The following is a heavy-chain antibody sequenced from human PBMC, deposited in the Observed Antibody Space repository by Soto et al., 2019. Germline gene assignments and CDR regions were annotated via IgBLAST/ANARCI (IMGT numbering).Heavy chain of an antibody. CDR2: FHYTTTT. CDR1: GGSISSSDYF. CDR3: ARVNRYCSGTACLDY. D-gene: IGHD2-15*01. J-gene: IGHJ4*02. Sequence: PSETLSLTCTVSGGSISSSDYFWGWLRQPPGKGLEWIGSFHYTTTTYYSPSLKGRVTISVDTSKNQFSLNLSSVTAADTAVYYCARVNRYCSGTACLDYWGQGTLVTVSS. V-gene: IGHV4-39*01.